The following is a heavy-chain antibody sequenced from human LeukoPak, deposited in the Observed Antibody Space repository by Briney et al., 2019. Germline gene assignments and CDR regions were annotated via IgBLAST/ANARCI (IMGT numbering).Heavy chain of an antibody. V-gene: IGHV1-69*13. Sequence: SVKVSCKASGGTFSSYAISWVRQAPGQGLEWMGGIIPIFGTANYAQKFQGRVTITADESTSTAYMELSSLRSGDTAVYYCARRSLPNYDILTGYYDGWGQGTLVTVSS. CDR2: IIPIFGTA. CDR3: ARRSLPNYDILTGYYDG. CDR1: GGTFSSYA. D-gene: IGHD3-9*01. J-gene: IGHJ4*02.